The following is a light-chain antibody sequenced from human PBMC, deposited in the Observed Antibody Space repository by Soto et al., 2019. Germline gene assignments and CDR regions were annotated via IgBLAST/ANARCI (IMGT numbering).Light chain of an antibody. J-gene: IGLJ3*02. CDR1: SSDIGAYNY. CDR2: DVT. Sequence: QSALTQPASVSGSPGQSIAISCTGSSSDIGAYNYVSWYQHHPGKAPKLIIYDVTSRPSGVSSRFSGAKSGNAASLAITGLQAEDEADYYCQSYDSSLSGSVFGGGTKLTVL. V-gene: IGLV2-14*01. CDR3: QSYDSSLSGSV.